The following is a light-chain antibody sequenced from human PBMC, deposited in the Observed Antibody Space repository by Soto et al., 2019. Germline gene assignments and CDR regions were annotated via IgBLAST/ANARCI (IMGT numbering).Light chain of an antibody. CDR2: GAS. V-gene: IGKV1-5*01. CDR3: QHHTSYSQT. CDR1: QSIRHY. Sequence: DIQMTQSPPTLSASVGDRVTITCRASQSIRHYLAWYQQMPGKAPKLLIYGASTLQSRVPSRFSGSGSGTEFTRSISILEHDAFGTYFCQHHTSYSQTFGQGTKVEIK. J-gene: IGKJ1*01.